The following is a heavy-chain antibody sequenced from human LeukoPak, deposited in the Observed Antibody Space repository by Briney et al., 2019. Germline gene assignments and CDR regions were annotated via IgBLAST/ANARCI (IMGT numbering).Heavy chain of an antibody. J-gene: IGHJ4*02. CDR1: GFTFSSYG. CDR3: ARNAYSSSWYFDY. V-gene: IGHV3-30*19. CDR2: ISYDGSNK. Sequence: GGSLRLSCAASGFTFSSYGMHWVRQAPGKGLEWVAVISYDGSNKYYADSVKGRFTISRDNSKNTLYLQMNSLRAEDTAVYYCARNAYSSSWYFDYWGQGTLVTVSS. D-gene: IGHD6-13*01.